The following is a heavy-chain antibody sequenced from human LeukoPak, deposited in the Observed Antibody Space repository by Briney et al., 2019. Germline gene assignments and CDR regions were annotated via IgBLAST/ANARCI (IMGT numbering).Heavy chain of an antibody. CDR3: ARPRSTGAFDI. J-gene: IGHJ3*02. Sequence: SETLSLTCTVSGGSISSYYWSWIRQPAGKGLEWIGSIYYSGSTYYNPSLKSRVTISVDTSKNQFSLKLSSVTAADTAVYYCARPRSTGAFDIWGQGTMVTVSS. CDR1: GGSISSYY. V-gene: IGHV4-4*07. CDR2: IYYSGST.